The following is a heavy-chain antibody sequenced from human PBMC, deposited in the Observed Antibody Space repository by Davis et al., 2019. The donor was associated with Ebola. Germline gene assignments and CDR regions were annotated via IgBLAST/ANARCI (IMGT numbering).Heavy chain of an antibody. J-gene: IGHJ6*02. Sequence: PGGSLRLSCAASGFTFSSYAMSWVRQAPGKGLEWVSAISGSGGSTYYADSVKGRFTISRDNSKNTLYLQMNSLRAEDTAVYYCAKGGGGYCSSTSCYYILDYYYGMDVWGQGTTVTVSS. CDR1: GFTFSSYA. CDR3: AKGGGGYCSSTSCYYILDYYYGMDV. CDR2: ISGSGGST. D-gene: IGHD2-2*01. V-gene: IGHV3-23*01.